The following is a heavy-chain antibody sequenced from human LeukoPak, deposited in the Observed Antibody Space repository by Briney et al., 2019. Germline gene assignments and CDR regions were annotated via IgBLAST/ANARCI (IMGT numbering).Heavy chain of an antibody. CDR2: IDWDGDE. J-gene: IGHJ2*01. D-gene: IGHD1-26*01. CDR1: GFSLSTSGMC. CDR3: ARKPPLGYWYFDL. Sequence: SGPTLVNPTQTLTMTCTFSGFSLSTSGMCVSWIRQPPGKALEWLARIDWDGDELYSTSLKTRLPISRDTSKYQVVFTMTNMDPVDTATYYCARKPPLGYWYFDLWGRGTLVTVSS. V-gene: IGHV2-70*17.